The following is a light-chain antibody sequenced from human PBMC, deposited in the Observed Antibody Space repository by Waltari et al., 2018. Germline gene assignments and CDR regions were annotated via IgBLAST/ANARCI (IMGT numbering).Light chain of an antibody. CDR3: QTWGTGIPVV. Sequence: QLVLTQSPSASASLGASVKLTCTLSSGHSTYAIAWHHQQPEKGPRYLMKLNSDGSHSKGDGIPDRFSGSSSGAERYLTIASLQSEDEADYYCQTWGTGIPVVFGGGTKLTVL. CDR1: SGHSTYA. CDR2: LNSDGSH. V-gene: IGLV4-69*01. J-gene: IGLJ2*01.